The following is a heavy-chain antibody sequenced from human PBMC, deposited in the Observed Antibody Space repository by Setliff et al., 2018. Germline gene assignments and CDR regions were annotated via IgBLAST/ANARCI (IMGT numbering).Heavy chain of an antibody. CDR2: IILIFDRT. V-gene: IGHV1-69*06. J-gene: IGHJ1*01. CDR3: ARAAGSLTSDEYFHH. CDR1: GGTFGDYG. D-gene: IGHD6-25*01. Sequence: GASVKVSCKASGGTFGDYGITWVRQAPGQGLEWMGGIILIFDRTKYAQKFQGRVTITADKSTSTAHMELSSLKSEDTAVYYCARAAGSLTSDEYFHHWGQGTLVTVS.